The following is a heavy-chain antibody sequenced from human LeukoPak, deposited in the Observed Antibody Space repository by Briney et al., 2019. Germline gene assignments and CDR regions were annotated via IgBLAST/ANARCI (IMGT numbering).Heavy chain of an antibody. V-gene: IGHV5-51*01. J-gene: IGHJ4*02. CDR3: ARHVGISGWFV. Sequence: GESRKISCKASGYSFTSYWIGWVRQMPGKGLEWMGIIYLRDSDTKYRPSFQGQVTISVDKSFSTAYLQWSSLKASDTAMYYCARHVGISGWFVWGQGTLVTFST. CDR2: IYLRDSDT. D-gene: IGHD6-19*01. CDR1: GYSFTSYW.